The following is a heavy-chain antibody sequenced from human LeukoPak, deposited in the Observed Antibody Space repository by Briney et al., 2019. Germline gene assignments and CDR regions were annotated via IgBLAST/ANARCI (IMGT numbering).Heavy chain of an antibody. CDR3: ATDPVGYCSANGCYSVDY. CDR1: GYTLTELS. V-gene: IGHV1-24*01. D-gene: IGHD2-15*01. CDR2: FDPEDAET. J-gene: IGHJ4*02. Sequence: GASVKVSCKVSGYTLTELSMHWVRQAPGKGLEWMGGFDPEDAETVYAQKFQGRLTMTEDTSTDTAYMELSSLRSGDTAVYYCATDPVGYCSANGCYSVDYWGQGTLVTVSS.